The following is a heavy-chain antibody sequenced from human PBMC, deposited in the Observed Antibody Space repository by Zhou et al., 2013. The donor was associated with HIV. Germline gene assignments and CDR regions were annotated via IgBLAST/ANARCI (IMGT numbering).Heavy chain of an antibody. CDR1: GYTFTSYY. J-gene: IGHJ3*02. CDR2: INPSGGST. CDR3: ARDSAQQKKDAFDI. V-gene: IGHV1-46*03. Sequence: QVQLVQSGAEVKKPGASVKVSCKASGYTFTSYYMHWVRQAPGQGLEWMGIINPSGGSTSYAQKFQGRVTMTRDTSTSTVYMELSSLRSEDTAVYYCARDSAQQKKDAFDIWGQGDNGHRLF. D-gene: IGHD5-18*01.